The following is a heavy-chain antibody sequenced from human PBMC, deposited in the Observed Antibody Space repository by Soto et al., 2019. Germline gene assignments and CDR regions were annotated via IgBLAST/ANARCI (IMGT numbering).Heavy chain of an antibody. V-gene: IGHV1-18*04. D-gene: IGHD4-17*01. Sequence: ASAKVSCKASCYTFTSYGISWVRQALGQGLEWMGWINAYNGNTNYAQKLQGRVTMTTDTSTSTAYMELRSLRSDDTAVYYCARETYGDYVGYFDPWGQGIQVTVSS. CDR2: INAYNGNT. CDR3: ARETYGDYVGYFDP. CDR1: CYTFTSYG. J-gene: IGHJ5*02.